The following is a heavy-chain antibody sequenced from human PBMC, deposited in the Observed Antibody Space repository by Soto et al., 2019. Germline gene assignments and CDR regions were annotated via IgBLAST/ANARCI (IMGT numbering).Heavy chain of an antibody. D-gene: IGHD1-1*01. Sequence: PGGSLRLSCAASGFTVSSNYMSWVRQAPGEGLEWVSVTYSDGVTYYADSVKGRFTISRDNSKNTLYLQMNSLRADDTAVYYCVRDLGRGTQPHWGRGTLVTVYS. CDR3: VRDLGRGTQPH. J-gene: IGHJ4*02. V-gene: IGHV3-53*01. CDR1: GFTVSSNY. CDR2: TYSDGVT.